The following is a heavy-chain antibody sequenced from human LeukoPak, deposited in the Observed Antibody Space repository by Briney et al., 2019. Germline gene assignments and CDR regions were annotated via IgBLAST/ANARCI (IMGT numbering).Heavy chain of an antibody. V-gene: IGHV3-30*04. J-gene: IGHJ4*02. CDR3: ARDKPVLD. Sequence: GGSLRLSCAASGFTFSTYTMNWIRQAPGKGLEWVAVISYDGSNKYYADSVKGRFTISRDSSKNTLYLEMNSLRAEDTAVYYCARDKPVLDWGQGTLVTVSS. CDR1: GFTFSTYT. CDR2: ISYDGSNK. D-gene: IGHD2-8*02.